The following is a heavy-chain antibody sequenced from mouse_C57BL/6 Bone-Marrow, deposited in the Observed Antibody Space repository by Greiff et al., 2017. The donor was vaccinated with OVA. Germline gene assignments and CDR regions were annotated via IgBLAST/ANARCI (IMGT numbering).Heavy chain of an antibody. Sequence: VQLQQSGPELVKPGASVKISCKASGYTFTDYYMNWVKQSHGQSLEWIGDINPNNGGTSYNQKFKGKATLTVDKSSSTAYMELRSLTSEDSAVYFCAREAHGWDYWGQGTPLTVSA. J-gene: IGHJ2*01. CDR2: INPNNGGT. CDR1: GYTFTDYY. D-gene: IGHD1-1*02. CDR3: AREAHGWDY. V-gene: IGHV1-26*01.